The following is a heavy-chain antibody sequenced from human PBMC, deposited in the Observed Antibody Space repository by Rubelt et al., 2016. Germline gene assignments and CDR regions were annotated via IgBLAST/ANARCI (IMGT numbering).Heavy chain of an antibody. J-gene: IGHJ3*02. CDR3: ARDDAFDI. Sequence: QVQLVQSGAEVKKPGASVKVSCKVSGYTLTELSMHWVRQAPGKGLEWMGWINPNSGGKNVAHKFQGRGTMTRETSISTAYMELSRLRSDDTAVYYCARDDAFDIWGQGTMVTVSS. V-gene: IGHV1-2*07. CDR2: INPNSGGK. CDR1: GYTLTELS.